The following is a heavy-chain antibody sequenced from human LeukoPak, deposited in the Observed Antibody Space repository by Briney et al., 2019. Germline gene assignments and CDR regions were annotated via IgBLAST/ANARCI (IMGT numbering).Heavy chain of an antibody. D-gene: IGHD5-18*01. CDR2: ISSSSSYI. J-gene: IGHJ6*02. CDR3: ARDAVDTANAV. CDR1: GFPFSSHS. V-gene: IGHV3-21*01. Sequence: GALRLSCAAFGFPFSSHSMNWVRPAPGKGLEWVSSISSSSSYIYYADSVKGRFTISRDNAKNTLYLQMNSLRAEDTAVYYCARDAVDTANAVWGQGTTVTVSS.